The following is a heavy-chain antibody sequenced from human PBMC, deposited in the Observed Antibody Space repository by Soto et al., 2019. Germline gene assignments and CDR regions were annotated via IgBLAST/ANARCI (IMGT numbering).Heavy chain of an antibody. Sequence: QVQLQESGPGLVKPSQTLSLTCTVSGGSISSGGYYWSWIRQHPGKGLEWIGYIYYSGSTYYNPSLKRRVTLSVDTSKNQFSLKLSSVTAADTAVYYCARVGLVRDFWSGSWGGYFDYWGQGTLVTVSS. CDR1: GGSISSGGYY. CDR3: ARVGLVRDFWSGSWGGYFDY. D-gene: IGHD3-3*01. CDR2: IYYSGST. J-gene: IGHJ4*02. V-gene: IGHV4-31*03.